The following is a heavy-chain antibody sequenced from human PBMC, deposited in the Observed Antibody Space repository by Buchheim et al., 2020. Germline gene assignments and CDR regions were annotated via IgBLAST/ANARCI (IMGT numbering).Heavy chain of an antibody. CDR1: GFSFSNYW. Sequence: EVQLVESGGDLVQPGGSLRLSCAAFGFSFSNYWMSWVRQVPGKGLEWVANIKEDGSEKYYVDSVKGRFIISSDNAQTSLYLQMNSLRAENTAVYYCGRGGSAGSVDYWGQGTL. D-gene: IGHD2-15*01. V-gene: IGHV3-7*01. CDR2: IKEDGSEK. J-gene: IGHJ4*02. CDR3: GRGGSAGSVDY.